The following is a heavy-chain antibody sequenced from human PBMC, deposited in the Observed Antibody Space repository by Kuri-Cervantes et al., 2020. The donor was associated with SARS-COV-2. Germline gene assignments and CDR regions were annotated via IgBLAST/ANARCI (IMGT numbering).Heavy chain of an antibody. CDR2: IKQDGSEK. J-gene: IGHJ4*02. D-gene: IGHD3-3*01. Sequence: GESLKIYCAASGITFSNYCMSWVRQAPGKGLEWVANIKQDGSEKYYVDSVKGRFTISRDNAKNSLYLQMNSLRAEDTAVYYCARDHNDFWSGYYPLDYWGQGTLVTVSS. CDR1: GITFSNYC. V-gene: IGHV3-7*01. CDR3: ARDHNDFWSGYYPLDY.